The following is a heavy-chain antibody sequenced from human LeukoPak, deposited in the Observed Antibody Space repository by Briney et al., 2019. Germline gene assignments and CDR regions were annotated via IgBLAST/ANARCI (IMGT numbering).Heavy chain of an antibody. CDR2: IYYSRST. V-gene: IGHV4-39*01. J-gene: IGHJ6*03. Sequence: SETLSLTCTVSGGSISSSSYYWGWIRQPPGKGLEWIGSIYYSRSTYYNPSLESRAIISVDSSKNQFSLKLSSVTAADTAVYYCARRSYSSSSGAYYYYMDVWGKGTTVTVSS. CDR1: GGSISSSSYY. D-gene: IGHD6-6*01. CDR3: ARRSYSSSSGAYYYYMDV.